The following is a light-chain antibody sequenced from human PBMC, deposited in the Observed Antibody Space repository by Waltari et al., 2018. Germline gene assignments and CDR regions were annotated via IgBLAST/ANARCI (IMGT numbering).Light chain of an antibody. V-gene: IGKV3-15*01. CDR1: QSVASR. CDR2: SAS. J-gene: IGKJ1*01. Sequence: EIVMTQSPVTLSVSPGERATLSCRVSQSVASRLAWYKQTPGQAPSLLIYSASTRATGVPDRFSGSGSGTEFTLTISSLQSEDFGIYYCQHYGDWPPQWTFGQGTKVEIK. CDR3: QHYGDWPPQWT.